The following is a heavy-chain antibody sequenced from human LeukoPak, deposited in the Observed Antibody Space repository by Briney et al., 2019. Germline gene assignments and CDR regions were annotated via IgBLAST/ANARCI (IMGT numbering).Heavy chain of an antibody. D-gene: IGHD3-22*01. CDR1: GGSSSSGDYY. CDR2: IYCSGST. CDR3: ARVPYYYDTSGSDY. V-gene: IGHV4-30-4*08. Sequence: PSETLSLTCTVSGGSSSSGDYYWSWIRQPPGKGLEWIGYIYCSGSTYYNPSLKSRVTISVDTSKNQFSLKLSSVTAADTAVYYCARVPYYYDTSGSDYWGQGTLVTVSS. J-gene: IGHJ4*02.